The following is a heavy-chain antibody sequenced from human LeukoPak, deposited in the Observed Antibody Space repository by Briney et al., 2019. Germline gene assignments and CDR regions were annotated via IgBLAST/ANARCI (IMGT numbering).Heavy chain of an antibody. CDR1: GFTFSDYY. CDR2: ISSGSTI. CDR3: AREGWLELR. D-gene: IGHD1-7*01. J-gene: IGHJ4*02. V-gene: IGHV3-11*01. Sequence: PGGSLRLSCAASGFTFSDYYMSWIRQAPGKGLEWVSYISSGSTIYYADSVKGRFTISRDNAKNSLYLQMNSLRAEDTAVYYCAREGWLELRGGQGTLVTVSS.